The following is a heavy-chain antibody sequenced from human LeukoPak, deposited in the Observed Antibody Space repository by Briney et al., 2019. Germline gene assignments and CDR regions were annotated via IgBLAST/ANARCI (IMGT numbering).Heavy chain of an antibody. V-gene: IGHV3-33*06. CDR1: GFTFGSYG. J-gene: IGHJ4*02. CDR3: AKGFRIAAAGTLDY. CDR2: IWYDGSNK. D-gene: IGHD6-13*01. Sequence: GGSLRLSCAASGFTFGSYGMHWVRQAPGKGLEWVAVIWYDGSNKYYADSVKGRFTISRDNSKNTLYLQMNSLGAEDTAVYYCAKGFRIAAAGTLDYWGQGTLVTVSS.